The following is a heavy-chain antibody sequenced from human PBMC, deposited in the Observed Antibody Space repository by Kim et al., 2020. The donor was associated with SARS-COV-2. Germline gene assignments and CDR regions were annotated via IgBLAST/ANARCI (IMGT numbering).Heavy chain of an antibody. CDR2: INPNSGGT. Sequence: ASVKVSCKASGYTFTGYYMHWVRQAPGQGPEWMGWINPNSGGTHSAQKFQGRVSMTRDTSISTADMELSGLRSDDTAVYYCVRERYNNGDRWVDYWGQGT. CDR1: GYTFTGYY. CDR3: VRERYNNGDRWVDY. D-gene: IGHD5-18*01. V-gene: IGHV1-2*02. J-gene: IGHJ4*02.